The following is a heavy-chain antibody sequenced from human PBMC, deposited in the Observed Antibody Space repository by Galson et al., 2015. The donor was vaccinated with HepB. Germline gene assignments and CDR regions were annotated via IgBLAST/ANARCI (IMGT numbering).Heavy chain of an antibody. D-gene: IGHD1-26*01. CDR2: ISYDGSNK. CDR3: AKVPGYSGSFGAYYFDY. Sequence: SLRLSCAASGFTFSSYGMHWVRQAPGKGLEWVAVISYDGSNKYYADSVKGRFTISRDNSKNTLYLQMNSLRAEDTAVYYCAKVPGYSGSFGAYYFDYWGQGTLVTVSS. J-gene: IGHJ4*02. CDR1: GFTFSSYG. V-gene: IGHV3-30*18.